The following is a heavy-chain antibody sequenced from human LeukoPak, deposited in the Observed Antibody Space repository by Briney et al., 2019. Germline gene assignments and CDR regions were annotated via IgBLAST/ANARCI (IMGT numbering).Heavy chain of an antibody. CDR3: ARDRYSYGRFFDY. CDR1: GFTFSSSG. CDR2: ITSGGNT. D-gene: IGHD5-18*01. J-gene: IGHJ4*02. V-gene: IGHV3-66*02. Sequence: GGSLRLSCAGPGFTFSSSGMSWVRQAPGQGLEWVSGITSGGNTYYADSVKGRFTISRDNSKNTLYLQMNSLRAEDTAVYYCARDRYSYGRFFDYWGQGTLVTVSS.